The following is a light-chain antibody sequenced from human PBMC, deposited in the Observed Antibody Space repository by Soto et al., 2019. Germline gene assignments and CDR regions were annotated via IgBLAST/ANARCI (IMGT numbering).Light chain of an antibody. Sequence: QSALAQPPSVSGAPGQRVTISCTGSSSNIGAGYDVHWHPPLTGKASTLLIYGNDNRPSGGPERFSGSKSGTSASLAITGLRADDEAADYCQPYGSCPSANLVFETGTKDTV. CDR3: QPYGSCPSANLV. V-gene: IGLV1-40*01. CDR1: SSNIGAGYD. CDR2: GND. J-gene: IGLJ1*01.